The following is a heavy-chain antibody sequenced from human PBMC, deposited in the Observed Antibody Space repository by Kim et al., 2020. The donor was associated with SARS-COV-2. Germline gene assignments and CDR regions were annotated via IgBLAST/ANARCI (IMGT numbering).Heavy chain of an antibody. V-gene: IGHV4-31*03. D-gene: IGHD5-12*01. CDR3: ARDRWLRFSGGYGMDV. J-gene: IGHJ6*02. Sequence: SETLSLTCTVSGGSISSGGYYWSWIRQHPGKGLEWIGYIYYSGSTYYNPSLKSRVTISVDTSKNQFSLKLSSVTAADTAVYYCARDRWLRFSGGYGMDVWGQGTTVTVSS. CDR1: GGSISSGGYY. CDR2: IYYSGST.